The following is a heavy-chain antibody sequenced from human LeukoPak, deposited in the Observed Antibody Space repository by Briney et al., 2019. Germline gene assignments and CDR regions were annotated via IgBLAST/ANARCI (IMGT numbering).Heavy chain of an antibody. Sequence: TGGSLRLSCAASGFTLSSYAMSWVRQAPGKGLEWVSAISGSGGSTYYADSVKGRFTFSRDNSKNTLYLQMNSLRAEDTAVYYCAKDLGFDSSGYYQDAFDIWGQGTMVTVSS. CDR1: GFTLSSYA. CDR2: ISGSGGST. V-gene: IGHV3-23*01. D-gene: IGHD3-22*01. J-gene: IGHJ3*02. CDR3: AKDLGFDSSGYYQDAFDI.